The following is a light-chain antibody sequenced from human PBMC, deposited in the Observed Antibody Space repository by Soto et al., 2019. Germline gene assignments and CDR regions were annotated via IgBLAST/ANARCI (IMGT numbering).Light chain of an antibody. CDR1: QTVNAW. Sequence: DIQMTQSPSTLSASVGDRVTITCRASQTVNAWLALYQHKPGKAPKPLIYDASILESGVPSRFSATVSGTEFSLTITSLQPEDFATYYCQQLFDSPITFGQGTRLEIK. CDR2: DAS. V-gene: IGKV1-5*01. CDR3: QQLFDSPIT. J-gene: IGKJ5*01.